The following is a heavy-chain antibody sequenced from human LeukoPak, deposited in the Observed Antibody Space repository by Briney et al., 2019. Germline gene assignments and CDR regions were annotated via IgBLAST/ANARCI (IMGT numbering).Heavy chain of an antibody. CDR1: GGPFSGYY. CDR2: INHSGST. CDR3: ASPAVRDGYNWGDY. Sequence: SETLSLTCAVYGGPFSGYYWSWIRQPPGKGLEWIGEINHSGSTNYNPSLKSRVTISVDTSKNQFSLKLSSVTAADTAVYYCASPAVRDGYNWGDYWGQGTLVTVSS. V-gene: IGHV4-34*01. D-gene: IGHD5-24*01. J-gene: IGHJ4*02.